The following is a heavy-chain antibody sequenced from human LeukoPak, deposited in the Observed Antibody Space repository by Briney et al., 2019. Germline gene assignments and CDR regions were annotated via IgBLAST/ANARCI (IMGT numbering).Heavy chain of an antibody. CDR1: GLTFSRHA. Sequence: GGSLRLSCVASGLTFSRHAMTWVRQTPGKGLEWVSGIAASGGSTYYTDSVKGRFTISRDNSKNTLYLQMNSLRAEDTAVYYCAKNHYDFWSSYSMINWFDPWGQGTLVTVSS. D-gene: IGHD3-3*01. CDR3: AKNHYDFWSSYSMINWFDP. J-gene: IGHJ5*02. CDR2: IAASGGST. V-gene: IGHV3-23*01.